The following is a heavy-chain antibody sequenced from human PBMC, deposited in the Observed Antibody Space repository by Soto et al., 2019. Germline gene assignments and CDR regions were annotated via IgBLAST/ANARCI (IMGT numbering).Heavy chain of an antibody. CDR3: ARDRLRGYDSSGFYS. CDR2: MNPNSGNT. D-gene: IGHD3-22*01. Sequence: ASVKVSCKASGYTFTSYDINWVRQATGQGLEWVGWMNPNSGNTSYAQKFQGRVTMTRNTPISTAYMELSSLRSEDTAVYYCARDRLRGYDSSGFYSWGQGTMVTV. V-gene: IGHV1-8*01. CDR1: GYTFTSYD. J-gene: IGHJ4*02.